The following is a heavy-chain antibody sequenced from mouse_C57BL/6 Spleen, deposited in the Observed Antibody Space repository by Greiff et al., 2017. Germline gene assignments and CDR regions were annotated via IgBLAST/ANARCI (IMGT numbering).Heavy chain of an antibody. V-gene: IGHV10-1*01. Sequence: EVQLQESGGGLVQPKGSLTLSCAASGFSFNTYAMTCVRQAPGKGLEWVARIRSKSNNYATYYADSVKDRFTISRDDSESMLYLQMNNLKTEDTAMYYCVGHGLAVCAYWGQGTLVTVSA. D-gene: IGHD4-1*01. CDR3: VGHGLAVCAY. CDR1: GFSFNTYA. CDR2: IRSKSNNYAT. J-gene: IGHJ3*01.